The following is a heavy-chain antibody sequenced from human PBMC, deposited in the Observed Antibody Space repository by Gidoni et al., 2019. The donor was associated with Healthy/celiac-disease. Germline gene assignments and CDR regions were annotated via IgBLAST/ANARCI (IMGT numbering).Heavy chain of an antibody. CDR1: GYTFTSYY. D-gene: IGHD1-26*01. CDR2: INPSGGST. Sequence: QLQLVQSGAAVEKPWASVKVSCKASGYTFTSYYMHCVRQAPGQGLEWMGIINPSGGSTSYAQKVQGRVTMTRDTSTSTFYMELSSLRSEDTAVYYCARGVDSGSYFSHFDYWGQGTLVTVSA. J-gene: IGHJ4*02. CDR3: ARGVDSGSYFSHFDY. V-gene: IGHV1-46*01.